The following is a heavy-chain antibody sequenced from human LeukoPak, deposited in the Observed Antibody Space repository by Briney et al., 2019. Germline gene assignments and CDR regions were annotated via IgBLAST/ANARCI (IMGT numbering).Heavy chain of an antibody. Sequence: ASVKVSCKASGCTFTGYYLHWVRQAPGQGLEWMGWINPNNGGTNYAQKFQGRVTLTRDTSISTAYMELSRLRSDDTAVYYCARDLFVQQELSFDPWSQGTLVTVSS. D-gene: IGHD6-13*01. V-gene: IGHV1-2*02. CDR1: GCTFTGYY. CDR2: INPNNGGT. J-gene: IGHJ5*02. CDR3: ARDLFVQQELSFDP.